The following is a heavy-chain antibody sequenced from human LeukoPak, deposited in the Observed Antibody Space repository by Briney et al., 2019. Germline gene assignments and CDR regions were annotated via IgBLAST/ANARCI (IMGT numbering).Heavy chain of an antibody. CDR3: ARDRGDYIWFDP. V-gene: IGHV3-21*01. CDR1: GFTFSSYS. CDR2: ISSSSSYI. D-gene: IGHD4-17*01. J-gene: IGHJ5*02. Sequence: PGGSLRLSCAASGFTFSSYSMNWVRQAPGKGLEWVSSISSSSSYIYYADSVKGRFTISRDNAKNSLYLQMNSLRAEDTAVYYCARDRGDYIWFDPWGQGTLVTVSS.